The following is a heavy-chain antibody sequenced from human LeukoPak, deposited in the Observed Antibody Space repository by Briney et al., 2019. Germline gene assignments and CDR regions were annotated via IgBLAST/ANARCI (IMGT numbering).Heavy chain of an antibody. CDR3: AKVATTLWVGDRYFAY. CDR1: GFTFSSYV. D-gene: IGHD3-10*01. V-gene: IGHV3-23*01. CDR2: TTGGLSST. J-gene: IGHJ4*02. Sequence: GGSLRLSCAASGFTFSSYVMSWVRQAPGKGLQWVSSTTGGLSSTHYYADSVKGRFIISRNNSKYALLLQMNCLRAEDTAVYYCAKVATTLWVGDRYFAYWVQGTLVTVSS.